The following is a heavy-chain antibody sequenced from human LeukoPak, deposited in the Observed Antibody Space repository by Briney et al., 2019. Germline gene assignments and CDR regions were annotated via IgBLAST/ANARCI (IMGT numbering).Heavy chain of an antibody. Sequence: GGSQRLSCAASGFTFISYAMRWVRQAPGKGLEWVSTISDNGGSTYYADSVKGRFTISRDNSKNTLYLQMNSLRAEDTPVYYCAEPPPDSGSWLFDYWGQGALVTVSA. J-gene: IGHJ4*02. CDR3: AEPPPDSGSWLFDY. CDR1: GFTFISYA. CDR2: ISDNGGST. V-gene: IGHV3-23*01. D-gene: IGHD6-13*01.